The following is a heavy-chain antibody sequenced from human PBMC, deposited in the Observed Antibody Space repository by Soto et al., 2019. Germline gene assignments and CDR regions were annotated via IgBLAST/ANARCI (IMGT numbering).Heavy chain of an antibody. CDR1: GFTFSSYA. CDR3: AREPPAAGTPYYYGMDV. D-gene: IGHD6-13*01. Sequence: QVQLVESGGGVVQPGRSLRLSCAASGFTFSSYAMHWVRQAPGKGLEWVAVISYDGSDKYYADSVKGRFTISRDNSKNTLYLQMNSLRAEDTAVYYCAREPPAAGTPYYYGMDVWGQGTTVTVSS. V-gene: IGHV3-30-3*01. CDR2: ISYDGSDK. J-gene: IGHJ6*02.